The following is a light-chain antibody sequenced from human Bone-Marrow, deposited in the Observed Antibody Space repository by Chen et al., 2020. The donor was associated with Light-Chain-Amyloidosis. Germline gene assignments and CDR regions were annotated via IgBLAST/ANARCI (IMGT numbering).Light chain of an antibody. CDR1: ISDVGGDNH. Sequence: QSALTQPASVSGSPGQSITISCTGTISDVGGDNHVSWYQQHPDKAPKLMIYDVTNRPSWVPDRFSGSKSDNTASLTISGLQTEDEADYFCSSYTITNTLVFGSGTRVTVL. V-gene: IGLV2-14*01. CDR2: DVT. CDR3: SSYTITNTLV. J-gene: IGLJ1*01.